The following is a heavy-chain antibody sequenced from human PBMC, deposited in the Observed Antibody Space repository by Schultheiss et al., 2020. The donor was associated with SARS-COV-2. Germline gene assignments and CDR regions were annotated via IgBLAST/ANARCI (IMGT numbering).Heavy chain of an antibody. CDR3: AKDLKYSSSWYNVDY. CDR1: GFTFSSYA. CDR2: ISGSGGST. J-gene: IGHJ4*02. Sequence: GGSLRLSCAASGFTFSSYAMSWVRQAPGKGLEWVSAISGSGGSTYYADSVKGRFTISRDNSKNTLYLQMNSLRAEDTAVYYCAKDLKYSSSWYNVDYWGQGTLVTVSS. D-gene: IGHD6-13*01. V-gene: IGHV3-23*01.